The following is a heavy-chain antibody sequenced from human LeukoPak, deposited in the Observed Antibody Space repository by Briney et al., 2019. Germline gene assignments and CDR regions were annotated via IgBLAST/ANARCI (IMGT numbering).Heavy chain of an antibody. Sequence: PSETLSLTCTVSGGSISSSSYYWGWIRQPPGKGLEWIGSIYYSGSTYYNPSLKSRVTISVDTSKNQFSLKLSSVTAADTAVYYCARGEHIVVVTAGEYFFDYWGQGTLVTVSS. CDR2: IYYSGST. CDR3: ARGEHIVVVTAGEYFFDY. V-gene: IGHV4-39*07. D-gene: IGHD2-21*02. J-gene: IGHJ4*02. CDR1: GGSISSSSYY.